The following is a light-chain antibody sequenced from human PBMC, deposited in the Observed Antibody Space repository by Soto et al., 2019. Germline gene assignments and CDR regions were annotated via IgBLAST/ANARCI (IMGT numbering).Light chain of an antibody. V-gene: IGKV4-1*01. CDR3: QQYYNVPFT. CDR2: WAS. CDR1: QSVLYSSNNKNY. J-gene: IGKJ3*01. Sequence: DIVMTQSPDSLAVSLGERATINCKSSQSVLYSSNNKNYLAWFQQKPGQPPNLLIYWASTRQSGVPDRFRGSGSGTDFTLTISGLQAEDVAIYYCQQYYNVPFTFGPGTKVDIK.